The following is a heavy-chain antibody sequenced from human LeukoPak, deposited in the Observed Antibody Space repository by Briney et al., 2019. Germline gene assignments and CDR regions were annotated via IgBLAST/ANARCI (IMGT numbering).Heavy chain of an antibody. CDR3: AGCGKTVFGGGPRVDY. CDR1: RFFFSSYA. Sequence: GSLRLSCAASRFFFSSYAMHWVRQAPGKGLEWLAVISSDGTNKYYADSVKGRFTISRDNSKNTLYLQMNSLRVEDTAVYYCAGCGKTVFGGGPRVDYGGRGPRVTVSS. J-gene: IGHJ4*02. V-gene: IGHV3-30-3*01. CDR2: ISSDGTNK. D-gene: IGHD3-16*01.